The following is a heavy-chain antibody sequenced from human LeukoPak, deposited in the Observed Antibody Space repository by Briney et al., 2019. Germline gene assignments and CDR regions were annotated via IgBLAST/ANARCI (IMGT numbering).Heavy chain of an antibody. J-gene: IGHJ6*03. CDR3: AKVGCSGGSCYSDDYYYYMDV. V-gene: IGHV3-43*01. CDR1: GFTFNEYT. Sequence: GGSLRLSCAASGFTFNEYTMHWVRQAPGKGLEWVSLISWDGGSTYYADSVKGRFTISRDNSKNSLYLQMNSLRTEDTALYYCAKVGCSGGSCYSDDYYYYMDVWGKGTTVTVSS. CDR2: ISWDGGST. D-gene: IGHD2-15*01.